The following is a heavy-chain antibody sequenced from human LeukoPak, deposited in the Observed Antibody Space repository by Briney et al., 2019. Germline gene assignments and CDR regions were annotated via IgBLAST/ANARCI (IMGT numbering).Heavy chain of an antibody. J-gene: IGHJ5*02. CDR1: GGSISSSIYY. D-gene: IGHD3-9*01. CDR2: IYYSGST. Sequence: NHSGTLSLTCTVSGGSISSSIYYWGWIRQPPGKGLEWIGSIYYSGSTYYNPSLKSRVTISVDTSENQFSLKLSSVPAADTAVYYCARRRVRYFVWPPWGQGTLVPVSS. V-gene: IGHV4-39*01. CDR3: ARRRVRYFVWPP.